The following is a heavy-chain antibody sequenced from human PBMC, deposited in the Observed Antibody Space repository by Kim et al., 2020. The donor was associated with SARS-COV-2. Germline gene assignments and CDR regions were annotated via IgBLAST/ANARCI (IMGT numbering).Heavy chain of an antibody. J-gene: IGHJ3*02. CDR3: AREVTDYYDPPDAFDI. D-gene: IGHD3-22*01. Sequence: ASVKVSCKASGYTFTSYGISWVRQAPGQGLEWMGWISAYNGNTNYAQKLQGRVTMTTDTSTSTAYMELRSLRSDDTAVYYCAREVTDYYDPPDAFDIWGQGTMVTVSS. CDR1: GYTFTSYG. CDR2: ISAYNGNT. V-gene: IGHV1-18*01.